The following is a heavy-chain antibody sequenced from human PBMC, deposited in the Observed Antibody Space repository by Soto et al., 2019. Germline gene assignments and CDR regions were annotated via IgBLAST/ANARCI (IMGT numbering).Heavy chain of an antibody. CDR3: TRTRSGWSVFGYDTLNV. CDR2: ISYDSTKT. V-gene: IGHV3-30*03. CDR1: GFTFNSYG. J-gene: IGHJ6*02. Sequence: QVQLVESGGGVVQPGRSLRLSCAASGFTFNSYGMHWVRQGPGNGLEWVAFISYDSTKTYYADAVTGRFTISRDNSNRATYVKMNSMTGEDTSVYYSTRTRSGWSVFGYDTLNVWGQGPRVTVSS. D-gene: IGHD6-13*01.